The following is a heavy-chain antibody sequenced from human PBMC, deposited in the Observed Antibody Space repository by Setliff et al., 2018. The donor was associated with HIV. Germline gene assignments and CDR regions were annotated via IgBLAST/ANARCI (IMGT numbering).Heavy chain of an antibody. J-gene: IGHJ4*02. Sequence: ASVKVSCKASGGTFSSYAISWVRQAPGQGLDWMGGIIPILGIAIYAQKFQGRVTVTADKSTSTAYMDLSSLRSEDTAVYYCARGARYCSSTSCEYYFDSWGQGALVTV. CDR2: IIPILGIA. D-gene: IGHD2-2*01. V-gene: IGHV1-69*10. CDR3: ARGARYCSSTSCEYYFDS. CDR1: GGTFSSYA.